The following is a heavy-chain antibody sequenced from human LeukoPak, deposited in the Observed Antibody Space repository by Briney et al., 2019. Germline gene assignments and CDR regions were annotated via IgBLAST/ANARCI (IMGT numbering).Heavy chain of an antibody. V-gene: IGHV3-74*01. CDR3: ATSPVISRD. Sequence: GKPLRLSCAASGFPFSDYWMHWVRQVPGKGLEWVSRINSDGSRISYADSVRGRFTIPRDNARNTVFLQMNSLRVEDTAVYYCATSPVISRDWGQGTLVSVSS. J-gene: IGHJ4*02. CDR2: INSDGSRI. D-gene: IGHD3-22*01. CDR1: GFPFSDYW.